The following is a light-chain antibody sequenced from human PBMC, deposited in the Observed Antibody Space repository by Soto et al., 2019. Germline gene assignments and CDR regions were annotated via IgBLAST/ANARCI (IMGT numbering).Light chain of an antibody. J-gene: IGLJ1*01. CDR1: SSDVGSYNR. Sequence: QSVLTQPPSVSGSPGQSVTISCTGTSSDVGSYNRVSWYQQPPGTAPKLMIYEVSNRPSGVPDRFSGSKSGNTASLTISGLQAEDEADYYCTSYTSISTYVFGTGTKVPS. CDR3: TSYTSISTYV. V-gene: IGLV2-18*02. CDR2: EVS.